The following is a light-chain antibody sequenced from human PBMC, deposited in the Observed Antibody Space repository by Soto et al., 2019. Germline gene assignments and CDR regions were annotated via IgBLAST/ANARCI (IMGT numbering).Light chain of an antibody. V-gene: IGKV3-20*01. CDR3: HQYGSSPQT. Sequence: EIVLTQSPVTLSLSPGERATLSCRASQSVSSNYLAWYQQKPGQAPRLLIYGASSRATGIPDRFSGSGSGTDFTLTISRLEPEDFAVYYCHQYGSSPQTFGQGTKVDIK. CDR2: GAS. J-gene: IGKJ1*01. CDR1: QSVSSNY.